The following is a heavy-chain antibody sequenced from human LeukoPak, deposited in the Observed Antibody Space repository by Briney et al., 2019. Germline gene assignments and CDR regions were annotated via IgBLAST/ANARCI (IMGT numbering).Heavy chain of an antibody. D-gene: IGHD2-2*01. V-gene: IGHV1-69*13. Sequence: SVKVSCKASGGTFSGYAISWVRQAPGQGLEWMGGIIPIFGTANYAQKFQGRVTITADESTSTAYMELSSLRSEDTAVYYCARGRQYIVVVPAAIRGDWFDPWGQGTLVTVSS. CDR2: IIPIFGTA. CDR1: GGTFSGYA. J-gene: IGHJ5*02. CDR3: ARGRQYIVVVPAAIRGDWFDP.